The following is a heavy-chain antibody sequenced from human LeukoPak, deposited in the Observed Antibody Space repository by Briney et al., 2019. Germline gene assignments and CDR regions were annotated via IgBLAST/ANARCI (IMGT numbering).Heavy chain of an antibody. J-gene: IGHJ4*02. V-gene: IGHV3-64*04. CDR2: INSDGSST. CDR1: GFIFNNYA. CDR3: AREPLDF. Sequence: PGGSLRLSCLASGFIFNNYAVHWVRQAPGKGLEYVSGINSDGSSTNYADAVKGRFTISRDNAKNSLYLQMNSLRDEDTAVYYCAREPLDFWGQGTLVTVSS.